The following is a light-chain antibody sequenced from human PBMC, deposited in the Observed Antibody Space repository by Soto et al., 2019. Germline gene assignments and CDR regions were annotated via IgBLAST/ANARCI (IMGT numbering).Light chain of an antibody. Sequence: IVLTKSPGSLSLFPGETATLSCRASQSLYNNYLAWYQEKPGQAPRLLIYDASNRATGIPARFSGSGSGTDFTLTISSLEPEDFAVYYCQQRSNWPPTWTFGQGTKVDIK. J-gene: IGKJ1*01. CDR3: QQRSNWPPTWT. CDR1: QSLYNNY. V-gene: IGKV3-11*01. CDR2: DAS.